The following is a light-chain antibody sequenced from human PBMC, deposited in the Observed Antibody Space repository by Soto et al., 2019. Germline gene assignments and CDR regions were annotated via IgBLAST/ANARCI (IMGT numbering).Light chain of an antibody. CDR3: QQYGGSPPYT. Sequence: EIVLTQSPGTLSLSPGDRATLSCRASQSVSSPYLAWYQQKPGQAPRLLIYGASSRATDIPDRFSGSGSGTDFTLTISRLEPEDFAVYHCQQYGGSPPYTFGQGTKLEIK. CDR1: QSVSSPY. J-gene: IGKJ2*01. V-gene: IGKV3-20*01. CDR2: GAS.